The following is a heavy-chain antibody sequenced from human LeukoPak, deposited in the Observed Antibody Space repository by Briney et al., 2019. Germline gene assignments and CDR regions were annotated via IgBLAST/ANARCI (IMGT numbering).Heavy chain of an antibody. V-gene: IGHV4-31*11. D-gene: IGHD5-12*01. CDR1: GDSISSGGYW. CDR2: ISYGGNT. CDR3: ARAPVATPSEFDY. J-gene: IGHJ4*02. Sequence: NPSQTLSLTCAVSGDSISSGGYWWSWIRQHPGKGPEWIGYISYGGNTYYNPSLKSRVAILADTPKNQFSLKLSSTTAADTAVYYCARAPVATPSEFDYWGQGTLVTVSS.